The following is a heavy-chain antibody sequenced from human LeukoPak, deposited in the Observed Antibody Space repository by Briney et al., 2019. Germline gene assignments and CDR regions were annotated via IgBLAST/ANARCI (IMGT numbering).Heavy chain of an antibody. D-gene: IGHD2-2*01. CDR1: GFTFSSYA. CDR2: ISGSGGST. J-gene: IGHJ6*02. Sequence: PGGSLRLSCAASGFTFSSYAMSWVRQAPGKGLEWVSAISGSGGSTYYADSVKGRFTISRNNSKNTLYLQMNSLSAEDTAVYYCAKSRAHYQLLSRGYYYYGMDVWGQGTTVTVSS. V-gene: IGHV3-23*01. CDR3: AKSRAHYQLLSRGYYYYGMDV.